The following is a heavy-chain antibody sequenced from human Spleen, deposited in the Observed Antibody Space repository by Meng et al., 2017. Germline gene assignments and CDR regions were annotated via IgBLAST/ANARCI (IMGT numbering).Heavy chain of an antibody. J-gene: IGHJ4*02. V-gene: IGHV4-34*01. D-gene: IGHD4-11*01. CDR2: INHSGST. CDR3: ARGPTTMAHDFDY. Sequence: VQLKPVGSELLKPSETLSLTCVVSGGSFSDYYWSWIRQPPGKGLEWIGEINHSGSTNYNPSLESRATISVDTSQNNLSLKLSSVTAADSAVYYCARGPTTMAHDFDYWGQGTLVTVSS. CDR1: GGSFSDYY.